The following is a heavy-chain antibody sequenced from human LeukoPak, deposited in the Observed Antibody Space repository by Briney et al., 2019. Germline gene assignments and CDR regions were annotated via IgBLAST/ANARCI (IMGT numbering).Heavy chain of an antibody. CDR1: GFTFDDYA. D-gene: IGHD2-21*02. J-gene: IGHJ4*02. V-gene: IGHV3-9*01. CDR3: ARGPGVVTTG. Sequence: GGSLRLSCAASGFTFDDYAMHWVRQAPGKGLEWVSGISWNSGSIGYADSVKGRFTISRDNAKNSLYLQMNSLRAEDTAVYYCARGPGVVTTGWGQGTLVTVSS. CDR2: ISWNSGSI.